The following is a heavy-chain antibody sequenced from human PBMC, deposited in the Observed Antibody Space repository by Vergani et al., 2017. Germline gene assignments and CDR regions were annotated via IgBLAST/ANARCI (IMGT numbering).Heavy chain of an antibody. Sequence: EVQLLESGGGLVQPGGSLRLPCAASGFTFSRYAMSWARQATGKGLEWGSVLKSDGRTSYAESVRGRFTISRDTFRNAVYLQMNILRVEDTDVYYCTRSECSGTTCYGHYFDLWGHGILVTVSS. CDR2: LKSDGRT. CDR3: TRSECSGTTCYGHYFDL. J-gene: IGHJ4*01. D-gene: IGHD2-15*01. CDR1: GFTFSRYA. V-gene: IGHV3-23*01.